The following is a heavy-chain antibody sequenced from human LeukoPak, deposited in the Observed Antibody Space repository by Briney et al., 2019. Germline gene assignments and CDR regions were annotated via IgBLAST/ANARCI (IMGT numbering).Heavy chain of an antibody. Sequence: SETLSLTCTVSGYSISSGYYWGWIRQPPGKGLEWIGGIYHSGSTYYNPSLKSRVTISVDTSKNQFSLKLSSVTAADTAVYYCAREGGNPTWGQGTLVTVSS. D-gene: IGHD4-23*01. J-gene: IGHJ5*02. CDR2: IYHSGST. CDR1: GYSISSGYY. CDR3: AREGGNPT. V-gene: IGHV4-38-2*02.